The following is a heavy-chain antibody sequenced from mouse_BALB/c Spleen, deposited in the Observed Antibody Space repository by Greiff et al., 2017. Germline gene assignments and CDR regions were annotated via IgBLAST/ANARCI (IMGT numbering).Heavy chain of an antibody. J-gene: IGHJ3*01. CDR3: ARDYYGSSSAWFAY. D-gene: IGHD1-1*01. V-gene: IGHV3-2*02. Sequence: EVQLQQSGPGLVKPSQSLSLTCTVTGYSITSDYAWNWIRQFPGNKLEWMGYISYSGSTSYNPSLKSRISITRDTSKNQFFLQLNSVTTEDTATYYCARDYYGSSSAWFAYWGQGTLVTVSA. CDR1: GYSITSDYA. CDR2: ISYSGST.